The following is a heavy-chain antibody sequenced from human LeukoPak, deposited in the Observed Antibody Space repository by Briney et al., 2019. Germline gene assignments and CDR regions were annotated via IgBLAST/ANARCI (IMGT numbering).Heavy chain of an antibody. CDR2: MFYSGHT. CDR1: GGSMTNHY. J-gene: IGHJ4*02. D-gene: IGHD6-13*01. CDR3: ARPHLAGPIDY. V-gene: IGHV4-59*08. Sequence: SETLSLTCTLSGGSMTNHYWSWIRQPPGKGLEWMGFMFYSGHTDYNPSLKSRVTISVDTSKNQFSLKLSSVTAADTAVYYCARPHLAGPIDYWGQGTLVTVSS.